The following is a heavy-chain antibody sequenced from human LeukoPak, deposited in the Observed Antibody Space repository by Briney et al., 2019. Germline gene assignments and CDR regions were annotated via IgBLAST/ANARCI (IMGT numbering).Heavy chain of an antibody. D-gene: IGHD3-10*01. CDR3: ARVASGSYNPDY. J-gene: IGHJ4*02. Sequence: GRSLRLSCAASGFTFSSFGMDWVRQAPGKGLEWVAVIWYDGSNEYYADSVRGRFTISRDNSKDTLYLQMNSLRAEDTAIYYCARVASGSYNPDYWGQGTLVSVSS. CDR1: GFTFSSFG. V-gene: IGHV3-33*01. CDR2: IWYDGSNE.